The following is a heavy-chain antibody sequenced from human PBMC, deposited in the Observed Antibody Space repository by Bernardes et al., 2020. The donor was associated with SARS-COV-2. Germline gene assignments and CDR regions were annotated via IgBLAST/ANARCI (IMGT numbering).Heavy chain of an antibody. CDR1: GGPISSGSYY. CDR2: IYNRGST. V-gene: IGHV4-61*09. D-gene: IGHD3-16*02. J-gene: IGHJ5*02. CDR3: ARGTVIPFDP. Sequence: SETLSLTCTVSGGPISSGSYYWSWIRQPAGKGLEWIWHIYNRGSTNYNPSLKSRATISVDTSKNQFSLKLSSVTAADTAVYYCARGTVIPFDPWGQGTLVTVSS.